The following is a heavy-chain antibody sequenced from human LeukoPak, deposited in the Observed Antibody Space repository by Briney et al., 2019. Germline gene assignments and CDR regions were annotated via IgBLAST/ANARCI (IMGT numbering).Heavy chain of an antibody. Sequence: SGGSLRLSCAASDYAMHWVRQAPGKGLEWVSGISWNSGSIGYADSVKGRFIISRDNAKNSLYLQMNSLRAEDMALYYCAKDTNWGSPGHYFDYWGQGALVTVSS. CDR2: ISWNSGSI. J-gene: IGHJ4*02. CDR1: DYA. CDR3: AKDTNWGSPGHYFDY. V-gene: IGHV3-9*03. D-gene: IGHD7-27*01.